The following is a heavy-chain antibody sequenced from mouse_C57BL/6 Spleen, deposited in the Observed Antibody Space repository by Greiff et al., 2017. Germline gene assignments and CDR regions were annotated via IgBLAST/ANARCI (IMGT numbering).Heavy chain of an antibody. V-gene: IGHV7-3*01. D-gene: IGHD1-1*01. CDR3: ARGGFTTVVAPCDY. J-gene: IGHJ2*01. CDR2: IRNNANGYTT. Sequence: ELHLVASGGGLVQPGGSLSLSCAASGFTFTDYYISLVRQPPGKSLAWLGFIRNNANGYTTEYSASVKCRFTSSRDNSQSILYLQMNALRAEDSATYYCARGGFTTVVAPCDYWGQGTTLTVSS. CDR1: GFTFTDYY.